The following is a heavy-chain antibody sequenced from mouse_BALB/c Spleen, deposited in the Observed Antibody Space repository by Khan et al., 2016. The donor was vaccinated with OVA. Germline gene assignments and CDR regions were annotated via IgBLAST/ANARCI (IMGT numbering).Heavy chain of an antibody. D-gene: IGHD2-14*01. CDR1: GFSLSRYN. Sequence: QVQLKESGPGLVAPSQSLSITCTVSGFSLSRYNIHWVRQPPGKGLEWLGMIWGGGGTDYNSTLKSRLSISKDNSKSQGFLKMNSLQTDVTAMYYCARAYYRYDGYYAMDYWGQGTSVTVSS. V-gene: IGHV2-6-4*01. CDR3: ARAYYRYDGYYAMDY. J-gene: IGHJ4*01. CDR2: IWGGGGT.